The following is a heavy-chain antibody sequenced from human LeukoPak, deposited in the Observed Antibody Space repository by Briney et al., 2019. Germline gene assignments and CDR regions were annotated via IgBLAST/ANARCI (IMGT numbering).Heavy chain of an antibody. Sequence: PSETLSLTCTVSGGSISNSGYYWGWIRQPPGKGLEWIGNIYYSGSTYYNPSLKSRVTISVDTSKNQFSLKLSSVTPADTAVYYCAKTYYYDPFDFWGQGTLVTVSS. CDR3: AKTYYYDPFDF. J-gene: IGHJ4*02. V-gene: IGHV4-39*01. CDR1: GGSISNSGYY. D-gene: IGHD3-22*01. CDR2: IYYSGST.